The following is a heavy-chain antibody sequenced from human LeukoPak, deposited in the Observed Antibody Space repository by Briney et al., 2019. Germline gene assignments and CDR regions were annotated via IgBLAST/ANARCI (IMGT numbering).Heavy chain of an antibody. D-gene: IGHD3-22*01. CDR3: ARQRGLDYDSSGYPNGAFDI. CDR2: IYPGDSDT. J-gene: IGHJ3*02. CDR1: GYSFTSYW. V-gene: IGHV5-51*01. Sequence: GESLKIPCKGSGYSFTSYWIGWVRQMPGRGLEWMGIIYPGDSDTRYSPSFQGQVTISADKSISTAYLQWSSLKASDTAMYYCARQRGLDYDSSGYPNGAFDIWGQGTMVTVSS.